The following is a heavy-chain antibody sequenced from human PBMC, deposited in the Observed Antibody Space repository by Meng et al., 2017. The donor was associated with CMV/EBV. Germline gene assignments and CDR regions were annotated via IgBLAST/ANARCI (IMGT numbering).Heavy chain of an antibody. D-gene: IGHD5/OR15-5a*01. J-gene: IGHJ6*02. CDR3: ARVNHVSPLYGMDV. CDR2: IGTAGDT. V-gene: IGHV3-13*01. Sequence: GESLKISCAASGFTFSSYEMHWVRQATGKGLEWVSAIGTAGDTYYPGSVKGRFTISRENAKNSLYLQMNSLRAGDTAVYYCARVNHVSPLYGMDVWGQGTTVTVSS. CDR1: GFTFSSYE.